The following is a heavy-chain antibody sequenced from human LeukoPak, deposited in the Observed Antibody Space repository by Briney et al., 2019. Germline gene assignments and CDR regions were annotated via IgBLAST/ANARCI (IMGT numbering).Heavy chain of an antibody. Sequence: GGSLRPSCAASGFTFSNYAMSWVRQAPGKGLEWVSAISGSGGSTYYADSVKGRFTISRDNSKNTLYLQMNSLRAEDTAVYYCAKQPQYYYDSSGYWGYWGQGTLVTVSS. D-gene: IGHD3-22*01. CDR3: AKQPQYYYDSSGYWGY. CDR1: GFTFSNYA. V-gene: IGHV3-23*01. J-gene: IGHJ4*02. CDR2: ISGSGGST.